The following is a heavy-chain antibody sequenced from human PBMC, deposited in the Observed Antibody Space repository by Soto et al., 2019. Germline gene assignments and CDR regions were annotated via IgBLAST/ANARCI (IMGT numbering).Heavy chain of an antibody. D-gene: IGHD1-1*01. CDR3: AKFEGALHHNYHMDV. CDR1: GFTFSNFA. CDR2: VYGGGNGA. Sequence: EMQLLESGRGLVQPGGSLRLSCAASGFTFSNFAMSWVRQAPGKGLEWVSGVYGGGNGALYADSVKGRFIISRDNSKNTLYLHMNSLRAGDTAVYYCAKFEGALHHNYHMDVWGQGTTVTVSS. J-gene: IGHJ6*02. V-gene: IGHV3-23*01.